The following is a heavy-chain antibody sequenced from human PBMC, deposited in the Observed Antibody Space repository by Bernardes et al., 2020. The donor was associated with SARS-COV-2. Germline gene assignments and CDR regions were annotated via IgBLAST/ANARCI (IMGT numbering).Heavy chain of an antibody. J-gene: IGHJ6*02. CDR1: GFTFSDFE. D-gene: IGHD2-8*01. CDR2: ISSSGSTI. CDR3: ARECTSGVCYPNYYYVMDV. V-gene: IGHV3-48*03. Sequence: GGSLRLSCAASGFTFSDFEMNWVRQAPGKGLEWVSYISSSGSTIYYADSVKGRFSISRDNAKTSLYLQMNNLRAEDTAVYYCARECTSGVCYPNYYYVMDVWGQGTTLTVSS.